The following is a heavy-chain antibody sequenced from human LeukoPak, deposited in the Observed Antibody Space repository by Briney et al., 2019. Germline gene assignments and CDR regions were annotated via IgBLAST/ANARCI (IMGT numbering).Heavy chain of an antibody. J-gene: IGHJ6*03. D-gene: IGHD2-15*01. Sequence: ASVKVSCKVSGYTLTELSMHWVRQAPGQGLEWMGWINPNSGGTNYAQKFQGRVTMTRDTSISTAYMELSRLRSDDTAVYYCASTLLPGYYYYYMDVWGKGTTVTVSS. CDR1: GYTLTELS. CDR2: INPNSGGT. CDR3: ASTLLPGYYYYYMDV. V-gene: IGHV1-2*02.